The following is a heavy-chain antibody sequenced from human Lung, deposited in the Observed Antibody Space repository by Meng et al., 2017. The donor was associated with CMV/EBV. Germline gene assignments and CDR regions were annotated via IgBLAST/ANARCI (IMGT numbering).Heavy chain of an antibody. CDR2: ISAYNGNT. CDR3: ARNTYYYDSSGYCTDY. D-gene: IGHD3-22*01. V-gene: IGHV1-18*01. CDR1: GYTFTSYG. Sequence: ASVKVSCKASGYTFTSYGISWVRQAPGQGLEWMGWISAYNGNTNYAQKLQGRVTMTTDTSTSTAYKELRSLRSDDTAVYYCARNTYYYDSSGYCTDYWGQGTLVTVSS. J-gene: IGHJ4*02.